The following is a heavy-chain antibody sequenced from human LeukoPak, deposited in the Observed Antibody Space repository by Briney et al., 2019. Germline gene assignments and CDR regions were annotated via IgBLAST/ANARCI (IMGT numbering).Heavy chain of an antibody. CDR2: IKQDGSEK. CDR3: ARESEYPALYYDILTGYYGY. V-gene: IGHV3-7*01. J-gene: IGHJ4*02. CDR1: GFTFSSYW. D-gene: IGHD3-9*01. Sequence: PGGSLRLSCAASGFTFSSYWMSWVRQAPGKGLEWVANIKQDGSEKYYVDSVKGRFTISRDNAKNSLYLQMNSLRAEDTAVYYCARESEYPALYYDILTGYYGYWGQGTLVTVSS.